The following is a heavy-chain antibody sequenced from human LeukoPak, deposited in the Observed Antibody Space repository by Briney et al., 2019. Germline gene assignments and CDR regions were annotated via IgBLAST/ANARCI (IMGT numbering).Heavy chain of an antibody. D-gene: IGHD5-12*01. CDR3: AKNPYEYYFDY. CDR2: INPNSGDT. CDR1: GYTLTGYY. V-gene: IGHV1-2*02. Sequence: ASVKVSCKASGYTLTGYYMHWLRQAPGQGLEWMGWINPNSGDTNYAQKFQGRVTMTRDTSITTAYMELSRLTSDDTAVYYCAKNPYEYYFDYWGQGTLVTVSS. J-gene: IGHJ4*02.